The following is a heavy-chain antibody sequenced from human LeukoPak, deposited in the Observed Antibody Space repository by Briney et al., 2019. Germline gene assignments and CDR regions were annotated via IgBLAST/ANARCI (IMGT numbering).Heavy chain of an antibody. J-gene: IGHJ4*02. CDR1: GGTISNYV. Sequence: SVKVSCKAAGGTISNYVISWVRQAPGQGLEWMGGIIPIFTTANYAQKFQGRVTITADESTSTAYMELSGLRSEDTAVYYCARDWRPTYYYDSRGLAIFDYWGQGTLVTVSS. CDR2: IIPIFTTA. CDR3: ARDWRPTYYYDSRGLAIFDY. D-gene: IGHD3-22*01. V-gene: IGHV1-69*13.